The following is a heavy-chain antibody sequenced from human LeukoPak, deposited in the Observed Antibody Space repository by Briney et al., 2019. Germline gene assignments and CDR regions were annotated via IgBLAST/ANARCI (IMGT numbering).Heavy chain of an antibody. CDR3: ARRNSSSWYPDY. D-gene: IGHD6-13*01. CDR1: GGSISRYY. V-gene: IGHV4-59*08. Sequence: SETLSLTCTVSGGSISRYYWSWIRQPPGKGLEWIGYIYYSGSTNYNPSLKSRVTISVDTSKNQFSLKLSSVTAADTAVYYCARRNSSSWYPDYWGQGTLVTVSS. CDR2: IYYSGST. J-gene: IGHJ4*02.